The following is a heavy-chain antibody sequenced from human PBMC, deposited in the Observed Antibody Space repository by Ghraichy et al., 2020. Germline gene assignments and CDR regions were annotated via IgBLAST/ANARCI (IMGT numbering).Heavy chain of an antibody. Sequence: GSLNISCAASGFTFSNFALNWVRQAPGKGLEWVSYIRTSSDIYYADSVKGRFTISRDNAKKSLYLQMNSMRDEDTALYFCSIDSESTGGNLIFHYWGKGTLVTVSS. V-gene: IGHV3-48*02. CDR3: SIDSESTGGNLIFHY. CDR2: IRTSSDI. D-gene: IGHD4-23*01. CDR1: GFTFSNFA. J-gene: IGHJ4*02.